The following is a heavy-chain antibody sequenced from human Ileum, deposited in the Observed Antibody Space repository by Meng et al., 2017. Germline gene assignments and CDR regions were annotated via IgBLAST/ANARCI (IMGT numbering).Heavy chain of an antibody. D-gene: IGHD3-10*01. V-gene: IGHV5-51*01. CDR1: GYSFTNYC. CDR3: AKVKTIRDPFDY. J-gene: IGHJ4*02. CDR2: ISPSESDV. Sequence: GESLKISCRGSGYSFTNYCVGWVRQRPGKGLEWVGIISPSESDVRYSPSFQGQVTISADKSISTAYLHWSSLKASDTAMYYCAKVKTIRDPFDYWGQGTLVTVSS.